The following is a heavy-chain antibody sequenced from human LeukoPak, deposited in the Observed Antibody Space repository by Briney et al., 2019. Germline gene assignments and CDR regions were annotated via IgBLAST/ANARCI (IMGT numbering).Heavy chain of an antibody. CDR1: GGSISNYY. CDR2: IYYTGNT. D-gene: IGHD6-19*01. Sequence: SSETLSLTCAVSGGSISNYYWSWIRQPPGKGLEWIGYIYYTGNTNNNPSLKSQVTISMDTSKNQFSLKLSSVTAADTAVYYCARSGSGWNFDSWGQGTLVTVSS. V-gene: IGHV4-59*08. CDR3: ARSGSGWNFDS. J-gene: IGHJ4*02.